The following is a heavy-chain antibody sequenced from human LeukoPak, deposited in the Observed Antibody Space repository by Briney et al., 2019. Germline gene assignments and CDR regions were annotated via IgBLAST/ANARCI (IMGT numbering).Heavy chain of an antibody. V-gene: IGHV4-4*07. Sequence: SETLSLTCTVSGGSISSYYWSWIRQPAGKGLEWIGRIYTSGSTNYNPSLKSRVTMSVVTSKNQFSLKLSSVTAADTAVYYCAREHIVVVPAAKYNWFDPWGQGTLVTVSS. CDR3: AREHIVVVPAAKYNWFDP. J-gene: IGHJ5*02. CDR2: IYTSGST. D-gene: IGHD2-2*01. CDR1: GGSISSYY.